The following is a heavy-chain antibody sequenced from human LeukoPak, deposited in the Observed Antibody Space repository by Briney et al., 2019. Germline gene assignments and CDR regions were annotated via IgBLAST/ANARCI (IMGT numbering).Heavy chain of an antibody. J-gene: IGHJ4*02. CDR2: IYSSGST. CDR3: ARGTVEFDY. CDR1: GGSVSSGTYY. Sequence: SETLSLSCTVSGGSVSSGTYYWHWIRQPPGKGLEWIGSIYSSGSTYYNPSLKSRVTISKDTSKNQFSLRLSSVTAADTAVYYCARGTVEFDYWGLGTLVTASS. V-gene: IGHV4-61*01. D-gene: IGHD3-3*01.